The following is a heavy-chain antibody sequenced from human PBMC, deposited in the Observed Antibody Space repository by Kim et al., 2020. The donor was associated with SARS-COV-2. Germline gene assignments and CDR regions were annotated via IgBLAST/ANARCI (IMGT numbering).Heavy chain of an antibody. CDR1: GGSISSYY. J-gene: IGHJ5*02. V-gene: IGHV4-59*13. D-gene: IGHD6-13*01. Sequence: SETLSLTCTVSGGSISSYYWSWIRQPPGKGLEWIGYIYYSGSTNYNPSLKSRVTISVDTSKNQSSLKLSSVTAADTAVYYCARARGAAAGPRYWFDPWGQGTLVTVSS. CDR2: IYYSGST. CDR3: ARARGAAAGPRYWFDP.